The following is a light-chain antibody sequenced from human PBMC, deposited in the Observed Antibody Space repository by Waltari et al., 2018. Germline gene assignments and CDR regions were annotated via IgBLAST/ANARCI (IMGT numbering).Light chain of an antibody. CDR2: GAS. CDR1: QNINSN. CDR3: QQYNNWPLT. J-gene: IGKJ4*01. V-gene: IGKV3-15*01. Sequence: EIVMTQSPATLSLSPGERATLSCRASQNINSNLAWYQQKPGQAPRLLIYGASTRAAAVPVRFSGSGSGTEFTLTISSLQSEDFAVYSCQQYNNWPLTFGGGTTVEVE.